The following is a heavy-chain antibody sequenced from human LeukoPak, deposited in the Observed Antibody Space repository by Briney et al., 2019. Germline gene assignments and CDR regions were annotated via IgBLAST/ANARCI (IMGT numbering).Heavy chain of an antibody. CDR1: GGSISSYC. CDR2: IYYSGST. J-gene: IGHJ4*02. CDR3: ARMFYDSSGYNLDY. V-gene: IGHV4-59*01. D-gene: IGHD3-22*01. Sequence: SETLSLTCTVSGGSISSYCWSWIRQPPGKGLEWIGYIYYSGSTNYNPSLKSRVTISVDTSKNQFSLKLSSVTAADTAVYYCARMFYDSSGYNLDYWGQGTLVTVSS.